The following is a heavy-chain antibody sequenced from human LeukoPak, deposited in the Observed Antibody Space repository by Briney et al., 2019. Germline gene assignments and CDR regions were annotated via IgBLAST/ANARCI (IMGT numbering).Heavy chain of an antibody. V-gene: IGHV4-34*01. J-gene: IGHJ4*02. CDR1: GGSFSGYY. Sequence: PSETLSLTCAVYGGSFSGYYWSWIRQPPGKGLEWIGEINHSGSTNYNPSLKSRVTISVDTSKNQFSLKLSSVTAADTAVYYRARGGDLYYYDSSGYLFYWGQGTLVTVSS. CDR3: ARGGDLYYYDSSGYLFY. CDR2: INHSGST. D-gene: IGHD3-22*01.